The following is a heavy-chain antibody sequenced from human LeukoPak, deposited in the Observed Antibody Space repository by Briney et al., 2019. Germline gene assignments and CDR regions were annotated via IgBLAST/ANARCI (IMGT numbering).Heavy chain of an antibody. CDR3: ARVPAATRGAWWFDP. CDR1: GCSISSYY. D-gene: IGHD2-2*01. CDR2: LYYSGTT. V-gene: IGHV4-59*01. Sequence: MASEKLSRKGSVSGCSISSYYWGWIRHPPGKGLEWIGYLYYSGTTNYKPFLRSGATISVETSKNQCSLKLCSVTAADTAVYYCARVPAATRGAWWFDPWGQGTLVTVSS. J-gene: IGHJ5*02.